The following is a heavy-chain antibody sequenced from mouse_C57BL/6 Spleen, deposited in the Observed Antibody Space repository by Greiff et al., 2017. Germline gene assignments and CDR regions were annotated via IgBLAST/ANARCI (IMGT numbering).Heavy chain of an antibody. J-gene: IGHJ2*01. D-gene: IGHD1-1*01. Sequence: VHLVESGAELVRPGASVTLSCKASGYTFTDYEMHWVKQTPVHGLEWIGAIDPETGGTAYNQKFKGKAILTADKSSSTAYMELRSLTSEDSAVYYCTREITTRYYFDYWGQGTTLTVSS. CDR2: IDPETGGT. CDR3: TREITTRYYFDY. CDR1: GYTFTDYE. V-gene: IGHV1-15*01.